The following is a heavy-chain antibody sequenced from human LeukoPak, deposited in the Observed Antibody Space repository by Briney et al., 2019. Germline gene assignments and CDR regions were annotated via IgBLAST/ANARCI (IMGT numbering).Heavy chain of an antibody. CDR2: INQDESEK. CDR1: GFTFVSHW. V-gene: IGHV3-7*04. Sequence: GGSLRLSCVASGFTFVSHWMTWVRQAPGKGLEWVANINQDESEKYYVDSVKGRFTISRDNSKNTLYLQMNSLRAEDTAVYYCARGVRIAVAGYIDYWGQGTLVTVSS. D-gene: IGHD6-19*01. J-gene: IGHJ4*02. CDR3: ARGVRIAVAGYIDY.